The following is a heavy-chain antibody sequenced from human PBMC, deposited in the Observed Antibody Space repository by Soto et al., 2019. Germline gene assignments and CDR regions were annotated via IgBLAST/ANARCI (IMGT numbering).Heavy chain of an antibody. CDR1: GYTFTSYD. V-gene: IGHV1-8*01. J-gene: IGHJ6*02. CDR2: MNPNSGNT. D-gene: IGHD3-3*01. Sequence: ASVKVSCKASGYTFTSYDINWVRQATGQGLEWMGWMNPNSGNTGYAQKFQGRVTMTRNTSISTAYMELSSLRSEDTAVYYCARGGFGYYDFWSGYYSGDLYYYYGMDVWGQGTTVTVSS. CDR3: ARGGFGYYDFWSGYYSGDLYYYYGMDV.